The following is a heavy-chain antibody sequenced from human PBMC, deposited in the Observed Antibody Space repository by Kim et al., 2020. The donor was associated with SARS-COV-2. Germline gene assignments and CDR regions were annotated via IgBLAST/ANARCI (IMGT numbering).Heavy chain of an antibody. D-gene: IGHD6-19*01. V-gene: IGHV3-7*01. CDR2: LNRDGSEK. CDR1: GFTFTTYW. J-gene: IGHJ4*02. Sequence: GGSLRLSCAASGFTFTTYWMSWVRQAPGKGLEWVASLNRDGSEKYYLDSVRGRFTISRDNAKNSLFLEMSSLRAEDTAVYYCARDPGIAVADYLGQGTLVTVS. CDR3: ARDPGIAVADY.